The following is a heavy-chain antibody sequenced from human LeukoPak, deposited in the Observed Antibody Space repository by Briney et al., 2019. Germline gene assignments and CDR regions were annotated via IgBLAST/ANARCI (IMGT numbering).Heavy chain of an antibody. CDR2: INHRGST. J-gene: IGHJ4*02. V-gene: IGHV4-34*01. CDR1: GGSFSGYY. Sequence: PESLSLTCAVYGGSFSGYYWSWIRQPPGKWLEWIGEINHRGSTNYNPSLKSRVTIAVDTSKNQFSLKLRSVTAADTAVYYCARTKNYDILTGYYRTGYYFDYWGQGTLVTVSS. CDR3: ARTKNYDILTGYYRTGYYFDY. D-gene: IGHD3-9*01.